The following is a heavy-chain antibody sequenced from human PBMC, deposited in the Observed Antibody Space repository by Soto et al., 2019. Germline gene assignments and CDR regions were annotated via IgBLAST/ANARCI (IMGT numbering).Heavy chain of an antibody. Sequence: SETLSLTCTVSGGSVSSGSYYWSWIRQPPGKGLEWIGYIYYSGSTNYNPSLKSRVTISVDTSKNQFSLKLSSVTAADTAVYYCATSVRKVLRFLEWLSPPDYYYGMDVWRQGTTVTVSS. V-gene: IGHV4-61*01. J-gene: IGHJ6*02. D-gene: IGHD3-3*01. CDR1: GGSVSSGSYY. CDR2: IYYSGST. CDR3: ATSVRKVLRFLEWLSPPDYYYGMDV.